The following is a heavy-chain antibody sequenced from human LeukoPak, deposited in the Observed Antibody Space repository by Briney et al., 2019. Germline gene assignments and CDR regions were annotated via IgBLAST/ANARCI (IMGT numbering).Heavy chain of an antibody. CDR3: ARPKQLGYCTNGVCSGWFDP. D-gene: IGHD2-8*01. CDR2: IYHSGST. CDR1: GGSITSGGYY. J-gene: IGHJ5*02. Sequence: SSETLSLTCTVSGGSITSGGYYWSWIRQPPGKGLEWIGYIYHSGSTYYNPSLKSRVTISVDRSKNQFSLKLSSVTAADTAVYYCARPKQLGYCTNGVCSGWFDPWGQGTLVTVSS. V-gene: IGHV4-30-2*01.